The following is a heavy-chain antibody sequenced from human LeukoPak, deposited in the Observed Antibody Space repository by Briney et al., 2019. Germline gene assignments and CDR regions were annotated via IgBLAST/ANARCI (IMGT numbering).Heavy chain of an antibody. CDR2: INHTGGT. CDR3: ASIYDSSGHYYVVRDY. D-gene: IGHD3-22*01. J-gene: IGHJ4*02. CDR1: GGSFSSYH. Sequence: PSETLSLTCAVYGGSFSSYHWSWIRQPPGKGLEWIGEINHTGGTNYNPSLKSRVTISVDTSKNQFSLKLSSVTAADTAVYYCASIYDSSGHYYVVRDYWGQGTLVTVSS. V-gene: IGHV4-34*01.